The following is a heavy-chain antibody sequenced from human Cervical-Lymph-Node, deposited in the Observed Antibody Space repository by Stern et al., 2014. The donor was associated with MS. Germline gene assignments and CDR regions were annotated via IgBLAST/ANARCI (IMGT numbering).Heavy chain of an antibody. D-gene: IGHD5-18*01. J-gene: IGHJ2*01. V-gene: IGHV1-46*01. CDR2: INPSGGST. Sequence: QVQLVQSGAEVKKPGASVKISCKASGYTFTTYWMHWVRQAPGQGLEWMGIINPSGGSTSYAPKFQDRVTMTRDTTTSTVYLELSSLRSEDTAVYYCATKSGGDTWYFDLWGRGTLVTVSS. CDR1: GYTFTTYW. CDR3: ATKSGGDTWYFDL.